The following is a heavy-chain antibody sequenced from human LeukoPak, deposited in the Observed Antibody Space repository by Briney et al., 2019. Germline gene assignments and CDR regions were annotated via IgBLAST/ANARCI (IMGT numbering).Heavy chain of an antibody. CDR1: GFTFRAYI. D-gene: IGHD3-22*01. Sequence: PGRSLRLSCAASGFTFRAYIMHWVRQPPGKGLEWIGSIYYSGSTYYNPSLKSRVTISVDTSKNQFSLKLSSVTAADTAVYYCASRDSSGPDYWGQGTLVTVSS. V-gene: IGHV4-38-2*01. CDR3: ASRDSSGPDY. J-gene: IGHJ4*02. CDR2: IYYSGST.